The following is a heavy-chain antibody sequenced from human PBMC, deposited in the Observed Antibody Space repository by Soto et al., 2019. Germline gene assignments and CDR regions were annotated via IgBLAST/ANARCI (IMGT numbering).Heavy chain of an antibody. V-gene: IGHV3-23*01. D-gene: IGHD4-17*01. CDR1: GFTFSSYA. J-gene: IGHJ4*02. CDR2: TSGSGGST. CDR3: AIDYADYEYYFDY. Sequence: GGSLRLSCAASGFTFSSYAMSWVRQAPGKGLEWVSATSGSGGSTYYADSVKGRFTISRDNSKNTLYLQMNSLRAEDTAVYYCAIDYADYEYYFDYCGQGTMVTV.